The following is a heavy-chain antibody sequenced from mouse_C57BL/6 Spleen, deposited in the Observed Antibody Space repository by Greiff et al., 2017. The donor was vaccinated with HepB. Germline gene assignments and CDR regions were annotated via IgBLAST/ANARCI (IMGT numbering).Heavy chain of an antibody. D-gene: IGHD2-4*01. Sequence: QVQLQQPGAELVKPGASVKLSCKASGYTFTSYWMHWVKQRPGRGLEWIGRIDPNSGGTKYNEKFKSKATLTVDKPSSTAYMQLSSLTSEDAAVYYCARENYYERIYYAMDYWGQGTSVTVSS. CDR1: GYTFTSYW. J-gene: IGHJ4*01. V-gene: IGHV1-72*01. CDR3: ARENYYERIYYAMDY. CDR2: IDPNSGGT.